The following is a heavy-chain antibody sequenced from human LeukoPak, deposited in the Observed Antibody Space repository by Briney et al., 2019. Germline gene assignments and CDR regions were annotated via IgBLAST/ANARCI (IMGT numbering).Heavy chain of an antibody. CDR3: AKDENYFDY. Sequence: AGGSLGLSCAASGFTFSSYAMSWVRQAPGKGLEWVSAISGSGSSTYYADSVKGRFTISRDNSKNTLYLQMNSLRAEDTAVYYCAKDENYFDYWGQGTLVTVSS. CDR1: GFTFSSYA. CDR2: ISGSGSST. J-gene: IGHJ4*02. V-gene: IGHV3-23*01.